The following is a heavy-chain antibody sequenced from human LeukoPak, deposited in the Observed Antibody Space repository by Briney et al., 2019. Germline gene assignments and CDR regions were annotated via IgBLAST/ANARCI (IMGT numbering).Heavy chain of an antibody. CDR2: LSCDGGT. Sequence: SETLSLTCTVSGASISSTSYCWGWLRQPPGEGLEWIGALSCDGGTYYNPSLKTRVTTSVDTSNNQFSLRLSSVTAADTAVYYCARRNYPYYFDYWGQGTLVTVSS. CDR3: ARRNYPYYFDY. V-gene: IGHV4-39*01. D-gene: IGHD4-11*01. CDR1: GASISSTSYC. J-gene: IGHJ4*02.